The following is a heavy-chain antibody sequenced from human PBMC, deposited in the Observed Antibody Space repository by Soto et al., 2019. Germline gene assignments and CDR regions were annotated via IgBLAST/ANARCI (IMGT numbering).Heavy chain of an antibody. CDR2: IIPMIGTP. CDR3: AISSFGVVGGNPRAGVGWFDP. V-gene: IGHV1-69*06. D-gene: IGHD3-3*01. Sequence: SVKVSCKASGGSFSSYTFNWVRQAPGQGLEWMGGIIPMIGTPNYAQTLQGRVTITADTSTGTVYMELSSLRSEDTGVYYCAISSFGVVGGNPRAGVGWFDPW. J-gene: IGHJ5*02. CDR1: GGSFSSYT.